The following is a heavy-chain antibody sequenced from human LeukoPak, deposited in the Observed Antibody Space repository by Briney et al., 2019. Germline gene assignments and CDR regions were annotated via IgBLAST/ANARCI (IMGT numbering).Heavy chain of an antibody. Sequence: PGGSLRLSCAASGFTFSSYAMHWVRQAPGKGLEYVSAISSNGGSTYYANSVKGGFTISRDNSKNTLYLQMGSLRAEDMAVYYCARGYDFWSGYWSHSDYWGQGTLVTVSS. CDR3: ARGYDFWSGYWSHSDY. CDR2: ISSNGGST. V-gene: IGHV3-64*01. CDR1: GFTFSSYA. J-gene: IGHJ4*02. D-gene: IGHD3-3*01.